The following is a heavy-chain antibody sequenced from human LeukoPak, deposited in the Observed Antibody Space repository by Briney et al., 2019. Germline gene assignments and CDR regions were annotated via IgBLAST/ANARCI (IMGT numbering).Heavy chain of an antibody. D-gene: IGHD3-16*01. CDR1: GYTFTSYG. J-gene: IGHJ4*02. V-gene: IGHV1-18*01. Sequence: ASVKVSCKATGYTFTSYGITWVRQAHGQGVEYMGWISGYNGDTKSVQKFQDRVTLTTDTSTSTAYMELRSLRSDDTAVYFCARDWEGELTYWGQGTLVTVSS. CDR3: ARDWEGELTY. CDR2: ISGYNGDT.